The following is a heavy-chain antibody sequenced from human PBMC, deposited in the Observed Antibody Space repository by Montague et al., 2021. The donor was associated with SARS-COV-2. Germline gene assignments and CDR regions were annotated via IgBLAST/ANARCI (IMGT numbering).Heavy chain of an antibody. CDR3: ARRAQWQLSLFFGL. CDR2: INYSGKT. J-gene: IGHJ2*01. Sequence: SETLSLTCTVSGGSIISGTYYWGWVRQPPGKGLEWIGTINYSGKTYYNPSLKSRVTISVDTSKNQFSLKVTSVTAADTAVYYCARRAQWQLSLFFGLWGRGTLVTVSS. D-gene: IGHD6-19*01. V-gene: IGHV4-39*01. CDR1: GGSIISGTYY.